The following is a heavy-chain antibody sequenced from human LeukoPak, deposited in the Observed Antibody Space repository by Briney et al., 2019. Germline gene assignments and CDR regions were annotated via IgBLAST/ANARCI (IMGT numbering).Heavy chain of an antibody. Sequence: GGSRRLSWAASGFTFSSYSMNWFRQAQGKGLEWVSYIGSSSSTIYYADSVKGRFTISRDNAKNSLYLQMNSLRAEDTAVYYCARAKLRGEFDYWGQGTLVTVSS. D-gene: IGHD3-16*01. V-gene: IGHV3-48*01. CDR2: IGSSSSTI. CDR1: GFTFSSYS. J-gene: IGHJ4*02. CDR3: ARAKLRGEFDY.